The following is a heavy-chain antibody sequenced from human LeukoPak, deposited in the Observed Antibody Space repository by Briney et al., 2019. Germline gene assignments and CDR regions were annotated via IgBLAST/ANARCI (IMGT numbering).Heavy chain of an antibody. J-gene: IGHJ4*02. V-gene: IGHV3-23*01. CDR3: AKAFTGAVACRRSLAY. CDR1: VLIYRIYS. CDR2: IRGGGGST. Sequence: GRTLSLSCAPTVLIYRIYSTRGVRDARRRALEGGSAIRGGGGSTYYAEFMKGGFTSARANCKNSLYLQMNRLRAEDMAVYYCAKAFTGAVACRRSLAYWGQGTLLTVSS. D-gene: IGHD6-19*01.